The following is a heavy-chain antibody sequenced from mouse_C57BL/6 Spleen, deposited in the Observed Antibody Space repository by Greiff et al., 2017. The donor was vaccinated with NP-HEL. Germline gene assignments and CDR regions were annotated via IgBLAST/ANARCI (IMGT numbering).Heavy chain of an antibody. CDR3: ARTHYYGSSPWFAY. J-gene: IGHJ3*01. V-gene: IGHV1-54*01. CDR2: INPGSGGT. Sequence: VQRVESGAELVRPGTSVKVSCKASGYAFTNYLIEWVKQRPGQGLEWIGVINPGSGGTNYNEKFKGKATLTADKSSSTAYMQLSSLTSEDSAVYFCARTHYYGSSPWFAYWGQGTLVTVSA. CDR1: GYAFTNYL. D-gene: IGHD1-1*01.